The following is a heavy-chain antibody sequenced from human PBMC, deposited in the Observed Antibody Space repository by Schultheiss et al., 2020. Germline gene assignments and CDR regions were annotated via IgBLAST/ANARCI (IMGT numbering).Heavy chain of an antibody. CDR3: ARDLYTGDRGY. Sequence: LSLTCAASGFTFSSYAMSWVRQAPGKGLEWVSAISGSGGSTYYADSVKGRFTISRDNSKNTLYLQMNSLRAEDTAVYYCARDLYTGDRGYWGQGTLVTVSS. J-gene: IGHJ4*02. V-gene: IGHV3-23*01. D-gene: IGHD2-21*01. CDR2: ISGSGGST. CDR1: GFTFSSYA.